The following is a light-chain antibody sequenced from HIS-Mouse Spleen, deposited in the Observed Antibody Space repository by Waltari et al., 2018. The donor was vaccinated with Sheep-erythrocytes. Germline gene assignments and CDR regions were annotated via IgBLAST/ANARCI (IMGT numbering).Light chain of an antibody. Sequence: QSALTQPRSVSGSPGQSVTISCTGTSSDVGGYNYVRWYQQHPGKAPKLMIYDVSKRPSGVPDRFSGSKSGNTASLTISGLQAEDEADYYCCSYAGSYNHVFGTGTKVTVL. V-gene: IGLV2-11*01. CDR1: SSDVGGYNY. CDR3: CSYAGSYNHV. CDR2: DVS. J-gene: IGLJ1*01.